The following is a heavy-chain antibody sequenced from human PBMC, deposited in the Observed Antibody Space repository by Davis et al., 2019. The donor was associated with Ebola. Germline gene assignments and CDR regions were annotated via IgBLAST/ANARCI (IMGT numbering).Heavy chain of an antibody. CDR2: ISVRSIT. J-gene: IGHJ5*02. CDR1: GFFFSSYA. CDR3: AKVHPPTTVTTGWFDP. V-gene: IGHV3-23*01. Sequence: PGGSLRLSCAASGFFFSSYAMSWVRQAPGKGLEWVSSISVRSITYHADSVKGRFTISRDNSKNTLYLQMNSLRAEDTAVYYCAKVHPPTTVTTGWFDPWGQGTLVTVSS. D-gene: IGHD4-17*01.